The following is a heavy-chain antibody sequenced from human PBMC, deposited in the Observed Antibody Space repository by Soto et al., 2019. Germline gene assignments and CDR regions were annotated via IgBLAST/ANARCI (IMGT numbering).Heavy chain of an antibody. V-gene: IGHV3-11*05. CDR2: ISIGSSDT. CDR3: ARTSEYRWYFDL. J-gene: IGHJ2*01. D-gene: IGHD6-6*01. CDR1: GFTFTDYY. Sequence: QVQLVESGGGLVKPGGSLRLSCAASGFTFTDYYMSWIRQAPGKGLEWVSYISIGSSDTNYADSVKGRFTISRENAKNSLYLQMNSLRAEDTAVYFCARTSEYRWYFDLWGRGTLVTVSS.